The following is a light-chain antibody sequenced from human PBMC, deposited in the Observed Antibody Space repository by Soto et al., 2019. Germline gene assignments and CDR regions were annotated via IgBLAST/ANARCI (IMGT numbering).Light chain of an antibody. CDR2: DDS. CDR1: KIETKT. V-gene: IGLV3-21*02. Sequence: SYELTQPPSVSVAPGQTARISCGGNKIETKTVLWYQQKPGQAPVVVVSDDSVRPSGIPERFSGSNSGGTATLSIIGVEAGDEADYYCQVWDSLSDHHVFGPGTKATV. J-gene: IGLJ1*01. CDR3: QVWDSLSDHHV.